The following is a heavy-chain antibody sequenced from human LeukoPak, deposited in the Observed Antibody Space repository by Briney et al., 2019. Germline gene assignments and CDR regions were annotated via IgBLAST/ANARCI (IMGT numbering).Heavy chain of an antibody. J-gene: IGHJ4*02. V-gene: IGHV4-28*01. CDR2: IYHSGTT. CDR1: GYSITSSSW. CDR3: ARKENVYYYFDY. Sequence: TSDTLPLTCAVSGYSITSSSWWGWIRQPPGKGLEWIGYIYHSGTTYYNPSLQSRVTMSVDTSKNQFSLKLSSVTAVDTAVYYCARKENVYYYFDYWGQGTLSPSPQ. D-gene: IGHD3-10*01.